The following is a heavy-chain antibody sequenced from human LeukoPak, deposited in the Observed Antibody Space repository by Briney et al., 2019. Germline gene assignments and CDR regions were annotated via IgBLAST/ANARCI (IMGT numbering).Heavy chain of an antibody. CDR3: ARDFPSPPGGD. CDR1: GGSISSSSYY. J-gene: IGHJ4*02. Sequence: PSETLSLTCTVSGGSISSSSYYWGWIRQPPGKGLEWIGSIYYSGSTYYNPSLKSRVTISVDTSKNQFSLKLSSVTAADTAVYYCARDFPSPPGGDWGQGTLVTVSS. CDR2: IYYSGST. V-gene: IGHV4-39*07. D-gene: IGHD6-25*01.